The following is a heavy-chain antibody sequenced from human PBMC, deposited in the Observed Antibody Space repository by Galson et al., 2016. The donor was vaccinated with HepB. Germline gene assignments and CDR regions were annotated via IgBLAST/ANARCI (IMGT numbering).Heavy chain of an antibody. V-gene: IGHV4-59*12. CDR2: MYFNGNT. CDR3: AREAWQWLVKNSFNL. J-gene: IGHJ3*01. CDR1: GDSISSNY. D-gene: IGHD6-19*01. Sequence: SETLSLTCTVSGDSISSNYWSWIRQPPGKGLEWIGYMYFNGNTNYNPSLKSRLAISVDTSQNHISLRLSSETAADTALYFCAREAWQWLVKNSFNLWGQGTMVTVSS.